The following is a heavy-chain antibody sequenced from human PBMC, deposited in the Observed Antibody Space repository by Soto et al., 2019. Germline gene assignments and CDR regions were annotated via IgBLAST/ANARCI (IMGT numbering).Heavy chain of an antibody. CDR3: ARSRGPNPAYYYYYMDV. CDR1: GYTFTGYY. Sequence: GASVKVSCKASGYTFTGYYMHWVRQAPGQGLEWMGWINPNSGGTNYAQKFQGWVTMTRDTSISTAYMELSRLRSDDTAVYYCARSRGPNPAYYYYYMDVWGKGTTVTVSS. V-gene: IGHV1-2*04. D-gene: IGHD5-12*01. J-gene: IGHJ6*03. CDR2: INPNSGGT.